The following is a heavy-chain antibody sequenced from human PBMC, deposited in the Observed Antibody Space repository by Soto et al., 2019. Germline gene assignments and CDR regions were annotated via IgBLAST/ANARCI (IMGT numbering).Heavy chain of an antibody. V-gene: IGHV1-18*01. CDR3: ARHHGPTTSENWFDP. CDR1: GYTFFTYD. CDR2: ISTYSGDT. D-gene: IGHD5-12*01. J-gene: IGHJ5*02. Sequence: ASVKVSCKASGYTFFTYDISWVRQAPGQGLEWMGWISTYSGDTRYAQKFQGRVTMTTDTSTATAYLELRSLRSDDTAVYYCARHHGPTTSENWFDPWGQGTLVTVSS.